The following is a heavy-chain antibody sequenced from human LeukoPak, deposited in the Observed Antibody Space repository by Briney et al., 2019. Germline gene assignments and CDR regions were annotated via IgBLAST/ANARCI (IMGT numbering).Heavy chain of an antibody. CDR1: GYRFINYW. V-gene: IGHV5-51*01. J-gene: IGHJ4*02. Sequence: PGESLKISCKGSGYRFINYWIGWVRQMPGKGLEWMGITFPDDSDTRYSPSFQGQVTISADKSISTAYLQWSSLKASDTAMYYCAIGGDSTTSCYRCFNYWGQGTLVTVSS. CDR2: TFPDDSDT. D-gene: IGHD2-2*01. CDR3: AIGGDSTTSCYRCFNY.